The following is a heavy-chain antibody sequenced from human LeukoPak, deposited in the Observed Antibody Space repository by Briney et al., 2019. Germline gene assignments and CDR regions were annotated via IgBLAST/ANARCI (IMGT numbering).Heavy chain of an antibody. CDR3: ARARSGYDYFD. D-gene: IGHD5-12*01. J-gene: IGHJ4*02. CDR2: IYYSGNT. CDR1: GGSISSYY. V-gene: IGHV4-59*01. Sequence: PSGTLSLTCTVSGGSISSYYWSWIRQPPGKGLEWIGYIYYSGNTNYNPPLKSRLTISVDTSKNQFSLKLSSVTAADTAVYYCARARSGYDYFDWGQGTLVTVSS.